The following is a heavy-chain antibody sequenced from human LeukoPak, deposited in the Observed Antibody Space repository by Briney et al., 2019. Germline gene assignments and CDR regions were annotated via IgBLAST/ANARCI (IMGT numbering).Heavy chain of an antibody. D-gene: IGHD6-25*01. Sequence: ASVKVSCKASGGTFSSYAISWVRQAPGQGLEWMGGIIPIFGTANYAQKFQGRVTITTDESTSTAYMELSSLRSEDTAVYYCARGDNSSAIYYYYYMDVWGKGTTVTVSS. V-gene: IGHV1-69*05. CDR2: IIPIFGTA. CDR3: ARGDNSSAIYYYYYMDV. CDR1: GGTFSSYA. J-gene: IGHJ6*03.